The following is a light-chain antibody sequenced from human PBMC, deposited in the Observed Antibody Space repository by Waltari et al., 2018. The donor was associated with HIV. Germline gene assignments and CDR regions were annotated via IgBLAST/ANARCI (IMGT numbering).Light chain of an antibody. CDR3: TSYTTSSTRV. Sequence: QSALTQPASVSGSPGQSITISCTGTSNDAGGYDYVSWYQQHPGNAPKLMIYDVKNRPSGVSDRFSGSKSGNAASLTISGLQAEDEADYYCTSYTTSSTRVFGGGTKLTVL. CDR2: DVK. J-gene: IGLJ3*02. CDR1: SNDAGGYDY. V-gene: IGLV2-14*03.